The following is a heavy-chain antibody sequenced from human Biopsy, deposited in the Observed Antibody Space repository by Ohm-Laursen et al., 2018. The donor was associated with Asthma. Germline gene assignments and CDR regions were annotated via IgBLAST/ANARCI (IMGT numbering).Heavy chain of an antibody. CDR3: ARPRHTIFYDAFDI. D-gene: IGHD3-9*01. V-gene: IGHV4-31*03. J-gene: IGHJ3*02. Sequence: TLSLTCTVSGGSISSGGYYWSWIRQHPGKGLEWIGYIYYSGSTYYNPSLKSRVTISVDTSKNQFSLNLSSVTAADTAMYYCARPRHTIFYDAFDIWGQGTMVTVSS. CDR2: IYYSGST. CDR1: GGSISSGGYY.